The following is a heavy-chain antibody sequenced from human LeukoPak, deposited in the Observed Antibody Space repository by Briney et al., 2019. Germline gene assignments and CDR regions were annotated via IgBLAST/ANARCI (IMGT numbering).Heavy chain of an antibody. CDR3: ARNSGYDYRKARWYFDY. D-gene: IGHD5-12*01. CDR1: GDSVSSNSAA. V-gene: IGHV6-1*01. Sequence: SQTLSLTCAISGDSVSSNSAAWNWIRQSPSRGLEWLGRTYYRSKWYNDYAVSVKSRITINPDTSKNQFSLQLNSVTPEDTAVYYCARNSGYDYRKARWYFDYWGQGTLVTVSS. J-gene: IGHJ4*02. CDR2: TYYRSKWYN.